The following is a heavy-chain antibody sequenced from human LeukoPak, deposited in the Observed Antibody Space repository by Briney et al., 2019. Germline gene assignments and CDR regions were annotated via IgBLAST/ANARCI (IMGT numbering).Heavy chain of an antibody. Sequence: GESLKISCKGSGYSFTSYWIGWVRQMPGKGLEWMGIIYPGDSDTRYSPSFQGQVTISVDKSINTAYLQWSSLKASDTAMYYCATQVQRNYFDYWGQGTLVTVSS. CDR3: ATQVQRNYFDY. CDR2: IYPGDSDT. CDR1: GYSFTSYW. J-gene: IGHJ4*02. V-gene: IGHV5-51*01.